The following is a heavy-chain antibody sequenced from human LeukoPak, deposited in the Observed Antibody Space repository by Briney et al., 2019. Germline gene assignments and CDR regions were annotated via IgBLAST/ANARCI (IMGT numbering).Heavy chain of an antibody. V-gene: IGHV4-30-2*01. CDR1: GGSISSGGYS. CDR3: ARESASWGNNWFDP. J-gene: IGHJ5*02. Sequence: SETLSLTCAVSGGSISSGGYSWSWIRQPPGKGLEWIGYIYHSGSTYYNPSLKSRVTISVDRSKNQFSLKLSSVTAADTAVYYCARESASWGNNWFDPWGLGTLVTVSS. D-gene: IGHD7-27*01. CDR2: IYHSGST.